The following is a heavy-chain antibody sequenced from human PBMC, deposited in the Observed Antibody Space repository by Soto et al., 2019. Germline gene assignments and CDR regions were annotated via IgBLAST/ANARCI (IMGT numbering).Heavy chain of an antibody. D-gene: IGHD1-26*01. CDR3: AGSPARSIFDY. Sequence: SETLSLTCSVSGGSVSGGGYYWSWIRQLPGKGLEWIGYIYHTGSTFYNPSLKSRVTILLDTSKSQFSLKLTSVTAADTAMYYCAGSPARSIFDYWGQGTLVTVSS. CDR1: GGSVSGGGYY. V-gene: IGHV4-31*03. CDR2: IYHTGST. J-gene: IGHJ4*02.